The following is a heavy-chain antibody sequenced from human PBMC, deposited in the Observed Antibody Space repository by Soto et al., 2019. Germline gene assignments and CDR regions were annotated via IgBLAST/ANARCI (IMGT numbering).Heavy chain of an antibody. CDR2: IIPILGIA. Sequence: SVKVSCKASGGTFSSYTISWVRQAPGQGLEWMGRIIPILGIANYAQKFQGRVTITADKSTSTAYMELSSLRSEDTAVYYCARDKIGYCSSTSCRLNWFDPWGQGTLVTVSS. D-gene: IGHD2-2*03. J-gene: IGHJ5*02. V-gene: IGHV1-69*04. CDR3: ARDKIGYCSSTSCRLNWFDP. CDR1: GGTFSSYT.